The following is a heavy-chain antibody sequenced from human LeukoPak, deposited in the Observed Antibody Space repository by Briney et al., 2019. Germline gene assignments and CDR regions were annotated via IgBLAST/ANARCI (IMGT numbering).Heavy chain of an antibody. V-gene: IGHV1-46*01. CDR3: ARDPSAVTGTGNY. Sequence: ASVTVSCKASGYTFTSYYMHWVRQAPGQGLEWMGIINPSGGSTSYAQKFQGRVTMTRDTSISTVYMELSRLRSDDTAVYYCARDPSAVTGTGNYWGQGPLFTASS. CDR1: GYTFTSYY. D-gene: IGHD6-19*01. CDR2: INPSGGST. J-gene: IGHJ4*02.